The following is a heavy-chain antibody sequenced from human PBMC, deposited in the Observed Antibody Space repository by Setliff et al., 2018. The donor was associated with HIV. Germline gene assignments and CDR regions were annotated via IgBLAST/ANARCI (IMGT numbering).Heavy chain of an antibody. D-gene: IGHD1-1*01. CDR1: GYTFNNYH. Sequence: ASVKVSCKASGYTFNNYHIFWVRQAPGQGLEWMGWINPDSDATNYAQKFQGRVTMTRDTSIATVYMELSSLRFDDTAVYYCRGTAGSSFDHWGQGTLVTVSS. J-gene: IGHJ4*02. V-gene: IGHV1-2*02. CDR2: INPDSDAT. CDR3: RGTAGSSFDH.